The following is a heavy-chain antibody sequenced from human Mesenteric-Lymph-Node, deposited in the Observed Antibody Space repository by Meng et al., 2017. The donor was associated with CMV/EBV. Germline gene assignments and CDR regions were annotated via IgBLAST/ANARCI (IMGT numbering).Heavy chain of an antibody. Sequence: GESLKISCPASGFTFSDYYMTWIRQAPGKGLEWVSYISSSGFTIYYADSVRGRFTMSRDNAENSLYLQMDGVRAEDTAVYYCARDHPSTLPFFNTAMDVWGQGTTVTVSS. CDR2: ISSSGFTI. J-gene: IGHJ6*02. CDR1: GFTFSDYY. V-gene: IGHV3-11*04. D-gene: IGHD2/OR15-2a*01. CDR3: ARDHPSTLPFFNTAMDV.